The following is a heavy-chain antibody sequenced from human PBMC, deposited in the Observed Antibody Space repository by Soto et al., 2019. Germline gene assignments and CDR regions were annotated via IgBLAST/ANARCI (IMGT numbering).Heavy chain of an antibody. CDR1: GYTFTTYG. J-gene: IGHJ4*02. CDR2: ISGYNGDT. D-gene: IGHD3-10*01. Sequence: ASVKVSCRASGYTFTTYGITWVRQAPGQGPEWMGWISGYNGDTYYAEKVQGRVTLTTDTSTSTAYMELRSLRSDDTAVYYCARDRQHGSGSYWYYWGQGTQVTVSS. V-gene: IGHV1-18*01. CDR3: ARDRQHGSGSYWYY.